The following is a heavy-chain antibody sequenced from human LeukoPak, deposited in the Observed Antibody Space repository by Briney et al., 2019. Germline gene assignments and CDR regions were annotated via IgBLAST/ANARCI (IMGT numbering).Heavy chain of an antibody. Sequence: GGSLRLSCEASGFTFSSYSMNWVRQAPGKGLEWVSSISSSSSYIYYADSVKGRFTISRDNAKNSLYLQMNSPRAEDTAVYYCARDQKFQALDYWGQGTLVAVSS. CDR2: ISSSSSYI. CDR3: ARDQKFQALDY. V-gene: IGHV3-21*01. J-gene: IGHJ4*02. CDR1: GFTFSSYS.